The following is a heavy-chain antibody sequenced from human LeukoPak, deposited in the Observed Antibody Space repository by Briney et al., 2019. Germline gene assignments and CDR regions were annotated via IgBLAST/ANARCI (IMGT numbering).Heavy chain of an antibody. CDR1: GFTVSSNE. CDR2: ISGGST. J-gene: IGHJ4*02. D-gene: IGHD5-18*01. CDR3: ARDKAAMVDY. V-gene: IGHV3-38-3*01. Sequence: GGSLRLSCAASGFTVSSNEMSWVRQAPGKGLEWVSSISGGSTYYADSRKGRFTISRDNAKNSLYLQMNSLRAEDTAVYYCARDKAAMVDYWGQGTLVTVSS.